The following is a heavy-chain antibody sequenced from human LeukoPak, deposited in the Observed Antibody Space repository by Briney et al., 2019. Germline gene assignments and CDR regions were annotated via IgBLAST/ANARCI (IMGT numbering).Heavy chain of an antibody. CDR2: ISSSSSYI. D-gene: IGHD4-17*01. CDR3: ARAPAGGDYPDDY. J-gene: IGHJ4*02. CDR1: GFTFSSYS. V-gene: IGHV3-21*04. Sequence: GGSLRLSCAASGFTFSSYSMNWVRQAPGKGLEWVSSISSSSSYIYYADSVKGRFIISRDNAKNSLYLQMNSLRSDDTAVYYCARAPAGGDYPDDYWGQGTLVTVSS.